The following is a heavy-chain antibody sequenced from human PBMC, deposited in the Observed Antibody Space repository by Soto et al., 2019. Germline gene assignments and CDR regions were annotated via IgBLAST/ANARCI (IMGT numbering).Heavy chain of an antibody. CDR2: INAGNGNT. V-gene: IGHV1-3*01. CDR3: ARVPGGRRSFVDY. CDR1: GYTFTSYA. Sequence: ASVKVSCKASGYTFTSYAMHWVRQAPGQRLEWMGWINAGNGNTKYSQKFQGRVTITRDTSASTAYMELSSLRSEDTAVYYCARVPGGRRSFVDYWGKGTLVTVSS. J-gene: IGHJ4*02. D-gene: IGHD2-15*01.